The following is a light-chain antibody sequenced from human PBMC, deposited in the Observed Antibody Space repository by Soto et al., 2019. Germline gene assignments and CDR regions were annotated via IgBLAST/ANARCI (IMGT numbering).Light chain of an antibody. CDR1: QFVSRR. V-gene: IGKV3-15*01. J-gene: IGKJ1*01. Sequence: EIVVTQSPATLSASPGERVTLSCRASQFVSRRLAWYQQRLGQVPRLLIYDTSTRAPGISARFSGSGSGTEFALPISSLQSEDFAVYHCPEYIHWPPGMFGPGTTVDIK. CDR2: DTS. CDR3: PEYIHWPPGM.